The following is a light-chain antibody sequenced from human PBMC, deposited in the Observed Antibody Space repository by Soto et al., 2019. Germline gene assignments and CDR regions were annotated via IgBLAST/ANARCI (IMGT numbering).Light chain of an antibody. CDR1: SSNIGNNY. Sequence: QSVLTQPPSVSAAPGQTVTISCSGSSSNIGNNYVSWYQQLPGTAPKLLIYENNKRPSGIPDRFSGSKSGTSATLGITGLQTGDEADYYCGAWDSNMRAFVFGTGTKVTVL. V-gene: IGLV1-51*02. CDR3: GAWDSNMRAFV. CDR2: ENN. J-gene: IGLJ1*01.